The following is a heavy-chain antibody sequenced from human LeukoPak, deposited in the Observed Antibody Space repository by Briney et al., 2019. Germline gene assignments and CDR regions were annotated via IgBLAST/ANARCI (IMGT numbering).Heavy chain of an antibody. D-gene: IGHD2-2*02. CDR1: GFSFSTFP. J-gene: IGHJ3*01. Sequence: GGSLRLSCAASGFSFSTFPMNWVRQAPGKGLEYVSSISSDGGRKYYANSVKGRFTISRDNSNYVLYLQKDSLRAEDMAVYYCAREFCTTNTCYTGAFGFWGQGTTVTVSS. CDR3: AREFCTTNTCYTGAFGF. CDR2: ISSDGGRK. V-gene: IGHV3-64*01.